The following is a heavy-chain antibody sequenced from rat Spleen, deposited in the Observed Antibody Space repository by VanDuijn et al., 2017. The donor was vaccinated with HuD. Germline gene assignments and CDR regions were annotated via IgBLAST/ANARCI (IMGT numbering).Heavy chain of an antibody. V-gene: IGHV5S23*01. J-gene: IGHJ2*01. CDR2: ITNSGGSI. Sequence: EVQLVESGGGLVRPGGSLKLSCAASGFSFSDDYMAWVRQAPTKGLEWVASITNSGGSISYRDSVKGRFTISRDNAKSTLFLQMNSLRSEDTATYYCTRGGNYDFDYWGQGVMVTVSS. CDR1: GFSFSDDY. CDR3: TRGGNYDFDY. D-gene: IGHD1-10*01.